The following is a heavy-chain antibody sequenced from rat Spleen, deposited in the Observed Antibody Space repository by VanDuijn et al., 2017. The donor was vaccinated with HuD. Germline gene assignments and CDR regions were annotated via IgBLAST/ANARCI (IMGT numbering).Heavy chain of an antibody. CDR2: IRYDGSST. D-gene: IGHD1-6*01. CDR1: GFTFSDYY. V-gene: IGHV5-29*01. Sequence: EVQLVESDGGLVQPGRSLKLSCAASGFTFSDYYMAWVRQAPTKGLAWVATIRYDGSSTYYRDSVKGRFTISRDNAKSTLYLQMDSLRSEDTATYYCARRPYTTDSYFDYWGQGVMVTVSS. CDR3: ARRPYTTDSYFDY. J-gene: IGHJ2*01.